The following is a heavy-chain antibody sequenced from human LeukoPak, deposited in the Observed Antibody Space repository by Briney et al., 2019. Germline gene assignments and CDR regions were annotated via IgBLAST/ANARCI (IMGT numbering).Heavy chain of an antibody. CDR1: GFTFSSYG. CDR3: ARDRTVTTDNWFDP. Sequence: PGRSLRLSCAASGFTFSSYGMHWVRQAPGKGLEWVAVIWYDGSNKYYADSVKGRFTISRDNSKNTLYLQMNSLRAEDTAVYYCARDRTVTTDNWFDPWGQGTLVTVSS. CDR2: IWYDGSNK. D-gene: IGHD4-17*01. V-gene: IGHV3-33*01. J-gene: IGHJ5*02.